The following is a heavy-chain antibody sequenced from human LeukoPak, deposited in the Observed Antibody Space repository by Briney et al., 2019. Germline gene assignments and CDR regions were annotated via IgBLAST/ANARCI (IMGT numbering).Heavy chain of an antibody. CDR1: GGTFISYA. V-gene: IGHV1-69*01. CDR2: IIPIFGTA. J-gene: IGHJ4*02. Sequence: SVKVSCKASGGTFISYAISWVRQAPGQGLEWMGGIIPIFGTANYAQKFQGGVTITADESTSTAYMELSSLRSEDTAVYYCALYGERRSPSRTLDYWGQGTLVTVSS. CDR3: ALYGERRSPSRTLDY. D-gene: IGHD4-17*01.